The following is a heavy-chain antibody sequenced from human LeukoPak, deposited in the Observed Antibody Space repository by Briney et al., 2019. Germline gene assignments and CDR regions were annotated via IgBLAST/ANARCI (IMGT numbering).Heavy chain of an antibody. CDR3: AKRLQGYTYKPFDF. V-gene: IGHV3-23*01. J-gene: IGHJ4*02. CDR2: ISSSGGST. D-gene: IGHD5-18*01. Sequence: PGGSLRLSCAVAGFTLSSYAMSWVRQAPGKGLEWVSGISSSGGSTYNGDSVKGRFTISRDNSKNMLYLQMNSLRAEDTAVYYCAKRLQGYTYKPFDFWGQGTLVTVSS. CDR1: GFTLSSYA.